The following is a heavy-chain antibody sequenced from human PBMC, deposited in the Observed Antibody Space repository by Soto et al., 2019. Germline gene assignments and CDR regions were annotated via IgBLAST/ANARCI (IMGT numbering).Heavy chain of an antibody. CDR2: INHTGGT. CDR3: ATRITVFGLLIPPFDP. CDR1: GGSVNGYY. D-gene: IGHD3-3*01. V-gene: IGHV4-34*01. Sequence: SETLSLTCAVYGGSVNGYYWNWIRPPPGKGLEWIGEINHTGGTHYNPSLKSRVTMSVDTSKNQFSLRLSSVTAADTAIYYCATRITVFGLLIPPFDPWGQGTQVTVSS. J-gene: IGHJ5*02.